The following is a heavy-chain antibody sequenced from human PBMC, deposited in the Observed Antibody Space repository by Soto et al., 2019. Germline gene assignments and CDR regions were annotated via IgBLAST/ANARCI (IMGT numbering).Heavy chain of an antibody. CDR1: GGTFSSYT. CDR2: IIPILGIA. CDR3: AREEGGRYYYYGMDV. J-gene: IGHJ6*02. Sequence: QVQLVQSGAEVKKPGSSVKVSCKASGGTFSSYTISWVRQAPGQGLEWMGRIIPILGIANYAQKCQGRVTITADKSTSTAYMELSSLRSEDTAVYYCAREEGGRYYYYGMDVWGQGTTVTVSS. D-gene: IGHD3-16*01. V-gene: IGHV1-69*08.